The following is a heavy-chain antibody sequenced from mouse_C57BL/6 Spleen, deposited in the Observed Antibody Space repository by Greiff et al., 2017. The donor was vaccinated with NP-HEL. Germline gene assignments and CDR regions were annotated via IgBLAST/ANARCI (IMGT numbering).Heavy chain of an antibody. CDR1: GYSITSGYY. CDR2: ISYDGSN. CDR3: AMDGYYYAMDY. J-gene: IGHJ4*01. V-gene: IGHV3-6*01. Sequence: EVKLLESGPGLVKPSQSLSLTCSVTGYSITSGYYWNWIRQFPGNKLEWMGYISYDGSNNYNPSLKNRISITRDTSKNQFFLKLNSVTTEDTATYYCAMDGYYYAMDYWGQGTSVTVSS. D-gene: IGHD2-3*01.